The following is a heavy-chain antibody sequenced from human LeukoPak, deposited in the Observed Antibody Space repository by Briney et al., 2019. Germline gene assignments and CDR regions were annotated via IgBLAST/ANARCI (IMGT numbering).Heavy chain of an antibody. V-gene: IGHV3-23*01. CDR1: GFTFSRYA. Sequence: GGSLRLSCTASGFTFSRYAMHWLRQAPGKGLEWVSAISGSGGSTYYADSVKGRFTISRDNSKNTLYLQMNSLRAEDTAVYYCAKDGGEYYDILTGYYPRLYYMDVWGKGTTVTISS. J-gene: IGHJ6*04. CDR3: AKDGGEYYDILTGYYPRLYYMDV. CDR2: ISGSGGST. D-gene: IGHD3-9*01.